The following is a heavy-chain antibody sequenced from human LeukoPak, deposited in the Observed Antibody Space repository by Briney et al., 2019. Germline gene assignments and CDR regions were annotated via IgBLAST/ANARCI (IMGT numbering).Heavy chain of an antibody. D-gene: IGHD3-22*01. V-gene: IGHV1-46*01. CDR1: GYTFTSYY. J-gene: IGHJ4*02. Sequence: GASVKVSCKASGYTFTSYYMHWVRQAPGQGLEWMGIINPSGGSTSYAQKLQGRVTMTTDTSTSTAYMELRSLRSDDTAVYYCARSTGYYYDSSGNDYWGQGTLVTVSS. CDR3: ARSTGYYYDSSGNDY. CDR2: INPSGGST.